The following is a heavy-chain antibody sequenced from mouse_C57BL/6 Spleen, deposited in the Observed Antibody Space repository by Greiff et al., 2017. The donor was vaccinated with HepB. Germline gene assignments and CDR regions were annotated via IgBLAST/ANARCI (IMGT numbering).Heavy chain of an antibody. CDR2: ISSGGSYT. Sequence: EVQGVESGGDLVKPGGSLKLSCAASGFTFSSYGMSWVRQTPDKRLEWVATISSGGSYTYYPDSVKGRFTISRDNAKNTLYLQMSSLKSEDTAMYYCARHGTTVVGGFDYWGQGTTLTVSS. CDR3: ARHGTTVVGGFDY. J-gene: IGHJ2*01. D-gene: IGHD1-1*01. V-gene: IGHV5-6*01. CDR1: GFTFSSYG.